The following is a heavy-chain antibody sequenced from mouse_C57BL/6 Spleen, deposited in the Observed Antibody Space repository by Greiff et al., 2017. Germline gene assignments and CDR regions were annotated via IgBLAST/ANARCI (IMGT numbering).Heavy chain of an antibody. CDR3: VRQNYGSSPWFAY. CDR2: IRSKSNNYAT. CDR1: GFSFNTYA. V-gene: IGHV10-1*01. Sequence: EVHLVESGGGLVQPKGSLKLSCAASGFSFNTYAMNWVRQAPGKGLEWVARIRSKSNNYATNYADSVKDRLTISRDDSESMLYLQMNNLKTEDTAMYYCVRQNYGSSPWFAYWGQGTLVTVSA. J-gene: IGHJ3*01. D-gene: IGHD1-1*01.